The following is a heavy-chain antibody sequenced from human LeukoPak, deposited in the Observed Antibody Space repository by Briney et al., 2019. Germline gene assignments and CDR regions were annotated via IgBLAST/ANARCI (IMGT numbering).Heavy chain of an antibody. V-gene: IGHV5-51*01. CDR1: GYSFTSYW. CDR3: ARLPSRYGYGVLDYFDY. J-gene: IGHJ4*02. CDR2: IYPGDSDT. D-gene: IGHD5-18*01. Sequence: PGESLKISCKGSGYSFTSYWIGWVRQMPGKGLEWMGIIYPGDSDTRYSPSFQGQVTISADKSISTAYLQWSSLKASDTAMYYCARLPSRYGYGVLDYFDYWGQGTLVTVSS.